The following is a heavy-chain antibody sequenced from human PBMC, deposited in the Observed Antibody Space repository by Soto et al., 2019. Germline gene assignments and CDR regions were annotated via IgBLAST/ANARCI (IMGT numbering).Heavy chain of an antibody. J-gene: IGHJ4*02. CDR3: ASSSGALAY. D-gene: IGHD3-10*01. CDR1: GFTFSSYG. CDR2: IWYDGSNK. V-gene: IGHV3-33*01. Sequence: QVQLVESGGGVVQPGRSLRLSCAASGFTFSSYGMHWVRQAPGKGLEWVAVIWYDGSNKYYADSVKGRFTISRDNSKNTLYLQLNSMRAEDTAVYYCASSSGALAYWGQGSLVTVSS.